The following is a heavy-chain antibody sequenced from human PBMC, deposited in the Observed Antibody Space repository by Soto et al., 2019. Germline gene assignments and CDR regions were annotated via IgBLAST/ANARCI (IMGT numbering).Heavy chain of an antibody. Sequence: QVQLVQSGAEVKKPGASVKVSCKASGYTFTGYYMHWVRQAPGQGLEWMGWINPNSGGTNYAQKFQGRVAMTRDTSISTAYMELSRLRSDDTAVYYCARTTRITMIVVSYGMDVWCQGTTVTVSS. CDR3: ARTTRITMIVVSYGMDV. CDR2: INPNSGGT. V-gene: IGHV1-2*02. J-gene: IGHJ6*02. CDR1: GYTFTGYY. D-gene: IGHD3-22*01.